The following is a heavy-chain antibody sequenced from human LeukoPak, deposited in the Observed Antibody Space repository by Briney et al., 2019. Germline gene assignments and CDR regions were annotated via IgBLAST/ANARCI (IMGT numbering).Heavy chain of an antibody. J-gene: IGHJ4*02. Sequence: FGPAVVKPTQTLILSCTFSGFSLSTSGMCVSWIRQSPGKALEWLARIDWDDDKFYSPSLKTRLTIFKDTSKNQVVLTMTNMDPVDTATYYCARTTRSAVYVFFDQWGQGTLVTVSS. CDR1: GFSLSTSGMC. D-gene: IGHD2-8*01. CDR3: ARTTRSAVYVFFDQ. CDR2: IDWDDDK. V-gene: IGHV2-70*17.